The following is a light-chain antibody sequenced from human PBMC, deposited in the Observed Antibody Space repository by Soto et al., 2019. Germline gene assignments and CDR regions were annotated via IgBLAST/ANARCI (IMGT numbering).Light chain of an antibody. CDR1: ESVNSNF. Sequence: EIVMTQSPGTLSLSPGERATLSCRASESVNSNFLAWYQQKPGQAPRLLIYDASNRATGVPDRFSGGGSGTDFTLTISSLDPEDFALYYCQQRSNLPPTFGQGTRVEIK. V-gene: IGKV3D-20*02. CDR2: DAS. CDR3: QQRSNLPPT. J-gene: IGKJ5*01.